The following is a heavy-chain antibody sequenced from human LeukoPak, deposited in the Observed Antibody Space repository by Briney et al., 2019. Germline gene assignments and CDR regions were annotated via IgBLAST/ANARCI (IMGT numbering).Heavy chain of an antibody. CDR3: ARHPFATPFDY. CDR2: VYYSGDT. D-gene: IGHD2-15*01. Sequence: SETLSPTCTVSGGSISSGGYYWSWIRQHPGKGLEWIGYVYYSGDTNYNPSLKSRVTMSLDTSKNQVSLRLSSVTAADTAVYYCARHPFATPFDYWGRGTLLTVSS. CDR1: GGSISSGGYY. J-gene: IGHJ4*02. V-gene: IGHV4-61*08.